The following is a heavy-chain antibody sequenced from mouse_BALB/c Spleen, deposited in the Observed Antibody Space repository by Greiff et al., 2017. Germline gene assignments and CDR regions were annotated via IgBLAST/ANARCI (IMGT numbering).Heavy chain of an antibody. V-gene: IGHV2-9*02. CDR3: ARARYYYGSSSYAMDY. CDR1: GFSLTSYG. J-gene: IGHJ4*01. D-gene: IGHD1-1*01. CDR2: IWAGGST. Sequence: VQVVESGPGLVAPSQSLSITCTVSGFSLTSYGVHWVRQPPGKGLEWLGVIWAGGSTNYNSALMSRLSISKDNSKSQVFLKMNSLQTDDTAMYYCARARYYYGSSSYAMDYWGQGTSVTVSS.